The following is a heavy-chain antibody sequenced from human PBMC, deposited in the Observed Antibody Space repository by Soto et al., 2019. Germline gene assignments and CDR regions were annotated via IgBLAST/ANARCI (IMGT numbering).Heavy chain of an antibody. CDR2: VSIGGST. V-gene: IGHV3-23*01. D-gene: IGHD2-15*01. Sequence: GSLRLSCVASGFTFSSYAMGWVCQGPGKGLEWVAVVSIGGSTQYEDSVRGRFTISRDNSKNTLSLQMNSLTAEDTAVYFCAKRRGAGGHFDYWGQGAMVTVSS. CDR3: AKRRGAGGHFDY. J-gene: IGHJ4*02. CDR1: GFTFSSYA.